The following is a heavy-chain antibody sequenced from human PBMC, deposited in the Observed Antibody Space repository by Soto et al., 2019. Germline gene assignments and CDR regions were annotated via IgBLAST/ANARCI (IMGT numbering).Heavy chain of an antibody. CDR2: IHYSGRA. CDR1: GASIISRTYP. D-gene: IGHD1-7*01. J-gene: IGHJ4*02. CDR3: ARYTPEKTGTSPFDY. V-gene: IGHV4-39*02. Sequence: PSETLSLTCTVSGASIISRTYPWGWIRQPPGRGLEWIGSIHYSGRAYHNPSLKSRVTISADTSKNHFSLKLSAVTAADTAVYYCARYTPEKTGTSPFDYWGQGTLVTVSS.